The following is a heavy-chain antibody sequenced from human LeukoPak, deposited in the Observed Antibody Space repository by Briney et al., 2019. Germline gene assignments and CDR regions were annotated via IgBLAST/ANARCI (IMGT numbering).Heavy chain of an antibody. Sequence: TGGSLRLSCAASGFTFSSYGMHWDRQAPGKVLEWVAVISYDGSNKYYADSVKGRFTISRDISENTLYLQMNSLRAEDTAVYYCAKHRILTGYSPGAFDIWGQGTMVTVSS. CDR2: ISYDGSNK. CDR3: AKHRILTGYSPGAFDI. V-gene: IGHV3-30*18. CDR1: GFTFSSYG. D-gene: IGHD3-9*01. J-gene: IGHJ3*02.